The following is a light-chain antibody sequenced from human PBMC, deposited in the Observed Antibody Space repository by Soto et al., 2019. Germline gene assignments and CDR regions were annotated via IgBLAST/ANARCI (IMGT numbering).Light chain of an antibody. CDR1: QNVLYNPNHKNY. J-gene: IGKJ1*01. CDR3: QQYYAMPRT. CDR2: WAS. V-gene: IGKV4-1*01. Sequence: DIVMTQSPNSLAVSLRERPTINCKSIQNVLYNPNHKNYLAWYQQKPGQPPKLLVYWASTRESGVPDRFSGSGTVTDFNLTISSLQAVDVALYYCQQYYAMPRTFGQGTKVDIK.